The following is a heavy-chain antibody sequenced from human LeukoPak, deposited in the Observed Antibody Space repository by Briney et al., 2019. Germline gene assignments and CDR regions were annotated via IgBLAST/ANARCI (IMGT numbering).Heavy chain of an antibody. CDR1: GYTFTSYG. J-gene: IGHJ4*02. V-gene: IGHV1-18*01. Sequence: ASVKVSCKASGYTFTSYGISWARQAPGQGFEWMGWISAYNGNTNYAQKLQGRVTMTTDTSTSTAYMELRSLRSDDTAVYYCARDLVGYCSSTSCYGDYWGQGTLVTVSS. CDR3: ARDLVGYCSSTSCYGDY. D-gene: IGHD2-2*01. CDR2: ISAYNGNT.